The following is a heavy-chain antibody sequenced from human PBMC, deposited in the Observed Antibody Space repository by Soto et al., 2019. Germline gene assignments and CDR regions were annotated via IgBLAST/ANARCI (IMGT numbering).Heavy chain of an antibody. CDR1: AGSISSPGYY. Sequence: QVQLQESGPGLMKPSQTLSLTCSVSAGSISSPGYYWSRIRQHPGKGLEWLGYIFHTGSTDYNPSLKSRLTMSVDTSKNQFSLKLTSVTAADTALYYCARGATATTARGAFDIWGQGTMVTVSS. V-gene: IGHV4-31*03. CDR3: ARGATATTARGAFDI. J-gene: IGHJ3*02. CDR2: IFHTGST. D-gene: IGHD1-1*01.